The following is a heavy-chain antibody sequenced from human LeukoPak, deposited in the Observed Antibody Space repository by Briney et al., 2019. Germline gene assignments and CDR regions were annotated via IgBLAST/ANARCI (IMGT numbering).Heavy chain of an antibody. D-gene: IGHD3-22*01. J-gene: IGHJ4*02. CDR2: ISSHGGST. Sequence: QAGGSLRLSCSASGFTFSSYAMHWVRQAPGKGLEYVSAISSHGGSTYYADSVKGRFTISRDNSKNTLYLQMSSLRAEDTAVYYCVKEYYYDSSGYLDYWGQGTLVTVSS. V-gene: IGHV3-64D*06. CDR3: VKEYYYDSSGYLDY. CDR1: GFTFSSYA.